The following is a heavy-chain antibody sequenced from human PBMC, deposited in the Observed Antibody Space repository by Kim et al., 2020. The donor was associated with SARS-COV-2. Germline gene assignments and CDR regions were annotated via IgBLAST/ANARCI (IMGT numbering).Heavy chain of an antibody. CDR3: ARDGNRDGYNS. Sequence: YSGDTNYHPSLQSRVTISVDTSKNQFSLKLSSVTAADTAVYYWARDGNRDGYNSWGQGTLVTVSS. CDR2: YSGDT. D-gene: IGHD5-12*01. V-gene: IGHV4-59*01. J-gene: IGHJ4*02.